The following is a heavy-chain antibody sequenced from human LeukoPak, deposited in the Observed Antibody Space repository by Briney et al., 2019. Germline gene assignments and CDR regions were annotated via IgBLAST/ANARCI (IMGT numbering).Heavy chain of an antibody. V-gene: IGHV1-18*01. J-gene: IGHJ4*02. CDR3: ARDGHRMYYYESSDYRFDS. CDR2: FLAYNGNT. Sequence: ASVKASSKASGYTFASFGTSWVRHAAEQGIEWMGWFLAYNGNTKYAQKLQGRVSMTRDTSTSTAYMELRSLRSDDTAVYYCARDGHRMYYYESSDYRFDSWGQGTLVTVSS. D-gene: IGHD3-22*01. CDR1: GYTFASFG.